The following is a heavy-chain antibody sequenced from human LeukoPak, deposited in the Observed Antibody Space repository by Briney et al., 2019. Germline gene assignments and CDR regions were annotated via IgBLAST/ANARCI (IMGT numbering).Heavy chain of an antibody. Sequence: SETLSLTCTVSGGSIISSSYYWGWIRQPPGKGLELIGSIHHSGSTNYNPSLKSRVTISVDTPKNQFSLKLSSVTAADTAVYYCARGSVPYSSSWYHFDYWGQGTLVTVSS. J-gene: IGHJ4*02. CDR1: GGSIISSSYY. CDR2: IHHSGST. CDR3: ARGSVPYSSSWYHFDY. V-gene: IGHV4-39*07. D-gene: IGHD6-13*01.